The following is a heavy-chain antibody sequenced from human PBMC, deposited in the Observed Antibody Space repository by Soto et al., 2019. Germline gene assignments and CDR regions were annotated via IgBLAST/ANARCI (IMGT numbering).Heavy chain of an antibody. D-gene: IGHD2-15*01. CDR2: ISAYNGNT. Sequence: ASVKVSCKASGYTFTSYGISWVRQAPGQGLEWMGWISAYNGNTNYAQKLQGRVTMTTDTSTSTAYMELRSLRSDDTAVYYCAREIYCSGGSCQLYYGMDVWGQGTTVTVSS. CDR3: AREIYCSGGSCQLYYGMDV. V-gene: IGHV1-18*04. J-gene: IGHJ6*02. CDR1: GYTFTSYG.